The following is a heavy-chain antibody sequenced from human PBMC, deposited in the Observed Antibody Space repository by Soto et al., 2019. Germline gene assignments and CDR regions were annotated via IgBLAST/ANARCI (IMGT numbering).Heavy chain of an antibody. J-gene: IGHJ4*02. Sequence: ASVKVSCKASGGTFNSYLIDWVRQAPGQGLEWMGGIIPAFGTAKYAQKFQGRVTITADKSTTTAYMELRTLTSEDTAVYYCARGLDQPPVGLYFDTWGQGTLVTVSS. D-gene: IGHD2-2*01. CDR3: ARGLDQPPVGLYFDT. CDR1: GGTFNSYL. CDR2: IIPAFGTA. V-gene: IGHV1-69*06.